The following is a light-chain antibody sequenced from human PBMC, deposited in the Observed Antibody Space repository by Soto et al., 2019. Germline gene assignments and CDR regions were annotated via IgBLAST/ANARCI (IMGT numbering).Light chain of an antibody. CDR3: CSYTSLSTVV. V-gene: IGLV2-14*01. CDR1: SSDVGGYNH. J-gene: IGLJ2*01. CDR2: AVS. Sequence: QSVLTQPASVSGSPGQSITISCIGTSSDVGGYNHVSWYQHSPGKAPKLILFAVSDRPSGVSHRFSGSKSGNTASLTISGLQADDEADYYCCSYTSLSTVVFGGGTKLTVL.